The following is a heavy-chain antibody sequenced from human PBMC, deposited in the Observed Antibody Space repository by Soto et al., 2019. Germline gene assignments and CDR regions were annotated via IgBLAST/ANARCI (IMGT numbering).Heavy chain of an antibody. V-gene: IGHV3-30*09. D-gene: IGHD3-9*01. CDR2: ISHDGNIK. J-gene: IGHJ6*02. CDR1: GFTFRSYA. Sequence: QVQLVESGGGVVQPGRSLRLSCGASGFTFRSYAMHWVRQAPGKGLEWVATISHDGNIKYYADSVKGRFAISRDNSMNAMFLQMDSLRAENTARYYCARDYKTSSAGYYYYGMDVWGHGTTVTVSS. CDR3: ARDYKTSSAGYYYYGMDV.